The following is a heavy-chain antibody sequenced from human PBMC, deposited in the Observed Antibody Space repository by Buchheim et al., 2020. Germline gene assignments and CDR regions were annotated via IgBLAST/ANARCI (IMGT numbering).Heavy chain of an antibody. Sequence: QLQLQESGSGLVKPSQTLSLTCAVSGGSISSGGYSWSWIRQPPGKGLEWIGYIYQSGSTYYNPSLKSRVTISVDRSKNQFSLKLSSVTAADTAVYYCARGKRGHCFDYWGQGTL. V-gene: IGHV4-30-2*01. J-gene: IGHJ4*02. CDR1: GGSISSGGYS. D-gene: IGHD2-21*01. CDR3: ARGKRGHCFDY. CDR2: IYQSGST.